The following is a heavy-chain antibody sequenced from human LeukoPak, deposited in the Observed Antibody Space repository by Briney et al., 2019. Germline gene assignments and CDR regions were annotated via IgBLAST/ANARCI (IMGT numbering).Heavy chain of an antibody. Sequence: SETLSLTCTVPGGSISSYYWSWIRQPPGKGLEWIGNIYDRGSTKYNPSLKSRVTISVDTSKNQFSLRLSSVTAADTAVYYCARGRTFDNWGQGTLVTVSS. CDR2: IYDRGST. V-gene: IGHV4-59*01. J-gene: IGHJ4*02. CDR3: ARGRTFDN. CDR1: GGSISSYY.